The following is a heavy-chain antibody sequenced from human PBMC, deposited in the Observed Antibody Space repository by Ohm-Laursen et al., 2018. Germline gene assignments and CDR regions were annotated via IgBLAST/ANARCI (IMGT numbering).Heavy chain of an antibody. CDR1: GFTVSSYE. D-gene: IGHD3-10*01. Sequence: SLRLSCAASGFTVSSYEMSWVRQAPGMGLEWVSHISNSGSAIRYADSVKGRFTVSRDNAKNSLYLQMNSLRAEDTAVYYCAREGPRAISYYGSGSSDYYYYGLDVWGQGTTVTVSS. J-gene: IGHJ6*02. CDR2: ISNSGSAI. V-gene: IGHV3-48*03. CDR3: AREGPRAISYYGSGSSDYYYYGLDV.